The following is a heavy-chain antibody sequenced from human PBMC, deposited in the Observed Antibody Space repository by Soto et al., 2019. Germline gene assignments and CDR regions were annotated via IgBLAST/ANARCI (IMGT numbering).Heavy chain of an antibody. J-gene: IGHJ5*01. V-gene: IGHV2-5*02. CDR1: GFSLSTHGVG. CDR2: IYWDDDK. D-gene: IGHD2-15*01. Sequence: QITLKESGPTLVKPTQTLTLTCTFSGFSLSTHGVGVGWVRQPAGTALEWLALIYWDDDKRYSASLNSRLTITKDTSKNQVVLTMTNMDPVDTSTYYCAHAMLYCTGGSCSTWFDSWGQGTLVTASS. CDR3: AHAMLYCTGGSCSTWFDS.